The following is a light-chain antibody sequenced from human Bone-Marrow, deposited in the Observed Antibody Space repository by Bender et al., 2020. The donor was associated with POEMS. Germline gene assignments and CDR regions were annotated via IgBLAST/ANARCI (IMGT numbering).Light chain of an antibody. J-gene: IGLJ3*02. V-gene: IGLV1-44*01. CDR3: ASYTSSNALL. CDR2: INN. Sequence: QSVLTQPPSASGTPGQRVTISCSGSSSNIGTNPVNWYQQLPGTAPKLLIYINNQRPSDISHRFSGSKSGTTASLTISGLQAEDEALYFCASYTSSNALLFGGGTKVTVL. CDR1: SSNIGTNP.